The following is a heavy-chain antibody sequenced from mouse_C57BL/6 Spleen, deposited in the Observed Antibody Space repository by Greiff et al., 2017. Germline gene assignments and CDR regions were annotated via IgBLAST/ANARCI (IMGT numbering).Heavy chain of an antibody. V-gene: IGHV1-82*01. CDR3: ARKVTFDY. D-gene: IGHD2-2*01. Sequence: QVQLKESGPALVKPGASVKISCKASGYAFSSSWMNWVKQRPGKGLEWIGRLYPGDGDTNYNGKFKGKATLTADKSSSTAYMQLSSLTSEDSAVYFCARKVTFDYWGQGTTLTVSS. J-gene: IGHJ2*01. CDR1: GYAFSSSW. CDR2: LYPGDGDT.